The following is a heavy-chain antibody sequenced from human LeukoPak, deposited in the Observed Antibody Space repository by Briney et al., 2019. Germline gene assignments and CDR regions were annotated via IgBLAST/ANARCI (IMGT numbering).Heavy chain of an antibody. J-gene: IGHJ5*02. CDR3: AKRDSSNMAYFDP. Sequence: GGSLRLSWAASGXTFSSSGVSWVRQAPGKGLEWVSTISGSGSSTYYADSVKGRFTISRDNSENTLYLQMNSLRAEDTAIYYCAKRDSSNMAYFDPWGQGTLVTVSS. D-gene: IGHD6-13*01. CDR2: ISGSGSST. CDR1: GXTFSSSG. V-gene: IGHV3-23*01.